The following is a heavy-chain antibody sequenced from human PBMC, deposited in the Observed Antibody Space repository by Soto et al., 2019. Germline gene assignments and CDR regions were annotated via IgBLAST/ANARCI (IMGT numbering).Heavy chain of an antibody. CDR2: VYTSGST. J-gene: IGHJ4*02. CDR3: ARTVGAAYYFDF. V-gene: IGHV4-4*07. CDR1: GDSMTKYY. D-gene: IGHD1-26*01. Sequence: QVQLQESGPRLMKPSETLSLTCTVSGDSMTKYYWSWIRQAAGKGLEWIGRVYTSGSTNYNPSLKSRVTMSIDTSNNHFSLTLKSVTAADTAVYYCARTVGAAYYFDFWGQGALVTVS.